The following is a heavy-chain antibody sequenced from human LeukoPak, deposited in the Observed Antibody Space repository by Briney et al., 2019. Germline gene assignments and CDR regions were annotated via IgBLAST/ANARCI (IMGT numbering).Heavy chain of an antibody. V-gene: IGHV3-11*04. Sequence: GGSLRLSCAASGFTFSDYYMSWIRQAPGKGLEWVSYISSSGSTIYYADSVKGRFTISRDNAKNSLYLQMNSLRAEDTAVYYCASPLWGDYVAVDYWGQGTLVTVSS. D-gene: IGHD4-17*01. CDR2: ISSSGSTI. CDR1: GFTFSDYY. CDR3: ASPLWGDYVAVDY. J-gene: IGHJ4*02.